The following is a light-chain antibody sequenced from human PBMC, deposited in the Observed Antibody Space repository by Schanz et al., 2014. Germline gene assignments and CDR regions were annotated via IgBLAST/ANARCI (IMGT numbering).Light chain of an antibody. CDR2: GNN. Sequence: QSVLTQPPSVSGAPGQRVTISCTGSSSNIGTGYDVHWYQQFPGTAPKLLIYGNNNRPSGVPDRFSGSTSGTSASLAITGLQAEDEADYYCQSYASRRGGVFGGGAKLTVL. J-gene: IGLJ3*02. CDR3: QSYASRRGGV. CDR1: SSNIGTGYD. V-gene: IGLV1-40*01.